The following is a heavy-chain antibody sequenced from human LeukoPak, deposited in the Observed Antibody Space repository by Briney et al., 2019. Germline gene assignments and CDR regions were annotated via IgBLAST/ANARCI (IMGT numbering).Heavy chain of an antibody. Sequence: GSLRLSCAASGFTFSSYWMSWVRQAPGKGLEWVANIKQDGSEKYYVDSVKGRFTISRDNAKNSLYLQMNSLRAEDTAVYYCAREVQLWLNPLDYWGQGTLVTVSS. J-gene: IGHJ4*02. D-gene: IGHD5-18*01. V-gene: IGHV3-7*03. CDR1: GFTFSSYW. CDR2: IKQDGSEK. CDR3: AREVQLWLNPLDY.